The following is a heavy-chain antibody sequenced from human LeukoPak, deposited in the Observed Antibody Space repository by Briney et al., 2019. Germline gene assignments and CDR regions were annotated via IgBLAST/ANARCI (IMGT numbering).Heavy chain of an antibody. Sequence: GGSLRLSCAASGFSFDDYGMSSVRQAPGQGLEWVSGINWSGSSTVYVHSVKGRFTISRDNAKNSLYLQMNSLRAEDTAVYYCARVATVTDAFDIWGQGTMVTVSS. CDR3: ARVATVTDAFDI. CDR2: INWSGSST. D-gene: IGHD4-17*01. V-gene: IGHV3-20*04. CDR1: GFSFDDYG. J-gene: IGHJ3*02.